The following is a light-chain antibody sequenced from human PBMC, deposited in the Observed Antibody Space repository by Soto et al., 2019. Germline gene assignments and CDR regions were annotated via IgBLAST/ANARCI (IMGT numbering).Light chain of an antibody. Sequence: AIRMTQSPSSLSASTGDRVTITCRASQGISSYLAWYQQKPGKAPKLLIYAASTLQSGVPSGFSGSGSGTDFTLTISCLQSEDFATYYCQQYYSYPSFGGGTKVDIK. J-gene: IGKJ4*01. CDR2: AAS. CDR3: QQYYSYPS. V-gene: IGKV1-8*01. CDR1: QGISSY.